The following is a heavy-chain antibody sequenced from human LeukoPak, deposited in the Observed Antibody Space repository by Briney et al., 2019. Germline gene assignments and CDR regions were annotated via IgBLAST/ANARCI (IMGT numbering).Heavy chain of an antibody. CDR3: ARQGWLRFAGMDV. D-gene: IGHD5-12*01. CDR2: IYYSGST. CDR1: GGSISSYY. V-gene: IGHV4-59*08. Sequence: SETLSLTCTVSGGSISSYYWSWIRQPPGKGLEWIGYIYYSGSTNYNPSLKSRVTISVDTSKNQFSLKLSSVTAADTAVYYCARQGWLRFAGMDVWGQGTTVTVSS. J-gene: IGHJ6*02.